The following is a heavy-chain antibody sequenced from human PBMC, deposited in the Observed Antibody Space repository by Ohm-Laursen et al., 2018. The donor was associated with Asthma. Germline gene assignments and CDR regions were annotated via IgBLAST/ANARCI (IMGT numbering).Heavy chain of an antibody. CDR1: GFTFSSYS. D-gene: IGHD4-17*01. V-gene: IGHV3-48*01. CDR2: ISSSSSTI. CDR3: AKAGVCDYGDYEGCYFDY. Sequence: SLRLSCAASGFTFSSYSMNWVRQAPGKGLEWVSYISSSSSTIYYADSVKGRFTISRDNAKNSLYLQMNSLRAEDTAVYYCAKAGVCDYGDYEGCYFDYWGQGTLVTVSS. J-gene: IGHJ4*02.